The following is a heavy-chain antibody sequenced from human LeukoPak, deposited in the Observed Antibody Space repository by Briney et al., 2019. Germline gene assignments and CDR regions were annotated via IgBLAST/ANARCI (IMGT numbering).Heavy chain of an antibody. V-gene: IGHV3-7*01. J-gene: IGHJ4*02. CDR2: IKQDGSEK. D-gene: IGHD6-6*01. CDR1: GFTFSNYW. CDR3: ARDSRYSSSSREMYYFDY. Sequence: GGSLRLSCAASGFTFSNYWMSWVRQAPGKGLEWVANIKQDGSEKYYVDSVKGRFTISRDNAKNSLYLQMNSLRAEDTAVYYCARDSRYSSSSREMYYFDYWGQGTLVTVSS.